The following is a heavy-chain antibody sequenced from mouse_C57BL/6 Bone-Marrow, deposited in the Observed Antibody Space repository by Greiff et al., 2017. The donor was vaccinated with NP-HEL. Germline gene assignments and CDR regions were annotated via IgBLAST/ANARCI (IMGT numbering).Heavy chain of an antibody. J-gene: IGHJ2*01. CDR3: ARGYYGRGYFDY. CDR2: INYDGSST. D-gene: IGHD1-1*01. CDR1: GFTFSAYY. Sequence: EVKVVESEGGLVQPGSSMKLSCTASGFTFSAYYMAWVRQVPEKGLEWVANINYDGSSTYYLDSLKSRFIISRDNAKNILYLQMSSLKSEDTATYYCARGYYGRGYFDYWGQGTTLTVSS. V-gene: IGHV5-16*01.